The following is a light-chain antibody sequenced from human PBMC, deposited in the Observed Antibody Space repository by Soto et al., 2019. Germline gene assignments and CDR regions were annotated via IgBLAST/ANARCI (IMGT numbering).Light chain of an antibody. J-gene: IGLJ2*01. Sequence: SYELTQPPSVSVSPGQTARITCSGDKLGDKYACWYQQKPGQSPVLVIYQDSKRPSGIPERFSGSNSGNTATLTISGTQAMDEADYYCQAWDSSIVVFGGGTKVTVL. V-gene: IGLV3-1*01. CDR1: KLGDKY. CDR2: QDS. CDR3: QAWDSSIVV.